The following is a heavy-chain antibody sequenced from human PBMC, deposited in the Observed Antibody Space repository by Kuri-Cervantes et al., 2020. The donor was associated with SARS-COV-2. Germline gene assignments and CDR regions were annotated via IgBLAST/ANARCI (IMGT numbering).Heavy chain of an antibody. CDR2: INPNTGDT. CDR3: AGIRAVYGDPVVHFDF. Sequence: ASVKVSCKASGYTFTSYYIHWVRQAPGQGLEWMGWINPNTGDTKYAQKFQGRVTMTRDMSISTGYMELTSLISPDTAVYYCAGIRAVYGDPVVHFDFWGQGTLVTVSS. V-gene: IGHV1-2*02. D-gene: IGHD4-17*01. CDR1: GYTFTSYY. J-gene: IGHJ4*02.